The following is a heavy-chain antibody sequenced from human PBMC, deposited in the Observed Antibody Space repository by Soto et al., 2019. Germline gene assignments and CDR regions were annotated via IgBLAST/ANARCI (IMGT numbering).Heavy chain of an antibody. J-gene: IGHJ4*02. D-gene: IGHD3-16*01. CDR3: ARDRVMLTFGRASEEWGIDS. Sequence: SETLSLTCTVSGGSITSGVHYWSWIRQLPGKGLDWIGYIFYSGPTYYNPSLKSRVTISVDTSKNQFSLKLNSVTAADTAVYYCARDRVMLTFGRASEEWGIDSWGQGTLVNVSS. V-gene: IGHV4-31*03. CDR2: IFYSGPT. CDR1: GGSITSGVHY.